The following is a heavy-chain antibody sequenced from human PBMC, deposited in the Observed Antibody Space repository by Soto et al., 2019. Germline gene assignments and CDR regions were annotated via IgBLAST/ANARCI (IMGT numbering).Heavy chain of an antibody. Sequence: GASVKVSCKASGGTFSSYAINWVRHAPGQGLEWMGGIIPIFATADYAQKFQGRVTITADESTSTAYMELSSLRSEDTAVYYCAQCLLGVNYYYGMDVWGQGTTVTVSS. CDR2: IIPIFATA. J-gene: IGHJ6*02. V-gene: IGHV1-69*13. D-gene: IGHD3-16*01. CDR3: AQCLLGVNYYYGMDV. CDR1: GGTFSSYA.